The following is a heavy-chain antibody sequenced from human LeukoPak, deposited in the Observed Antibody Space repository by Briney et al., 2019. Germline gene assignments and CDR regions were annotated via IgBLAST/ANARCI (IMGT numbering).Heavy chain of an antibody. J-gene: IGHJ5*02. CDR2: INGDGSST. CDR3: ARDKGYSIDQ. Sequence: GGSLRLSCAASGFNSSNYWMHWVRQGPGTGLVWVSRINGDGSSTSYADFVKGRFTISRDNAKNTLYLQMNSLRAEETAIYYCARDKGYSIDQWGQGTLVTVSS. CDR1: GFNSSNYW. D-gene: IGHD5-18*01. V-gene: IGHV3-74*01.